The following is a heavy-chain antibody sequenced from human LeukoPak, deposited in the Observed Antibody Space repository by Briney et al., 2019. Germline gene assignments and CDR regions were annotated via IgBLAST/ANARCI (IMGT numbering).Heavy chain of an antibody. CDR3: ARDQTPFY. Sequence: GGSLRLSCSASGFTSNNYSMNWVRQAPGKGLEWVANIKHDGSEDYYLDSVKGRFTISRDNAKSSMWLQMNSLRDEDTAVYYCARDQTPFYWGQGSLVTVFS. CDR1: GFTSNNYS. J-gene: IGHJ4*02. D-gene: IGHD2-15*01. CDR2: IKHDGSED. V-gene: IGHV3-7*01.